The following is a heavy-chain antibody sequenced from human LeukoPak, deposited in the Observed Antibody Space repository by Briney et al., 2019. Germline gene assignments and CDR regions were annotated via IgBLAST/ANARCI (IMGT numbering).Heavy chain of an antibody. Sequence: SETLSLTCAVSGGSISSGGYSWSWIRQPPGKGLEWIGYIYHSGSTYYNPSLKSRVTISVDTSKNQFSLKLSSVTAADTAVYYCARGRISSPRWFDPWGQGTLVTVSS. J-gene: IGHJ5*02. V-gene: IGHV4-30-2*01. CDR1: GGSISSGGYS. D-gene: IGHD6-13*01. CDR3: ARGRISSPRWFDP. CDR2: IYHSGST.